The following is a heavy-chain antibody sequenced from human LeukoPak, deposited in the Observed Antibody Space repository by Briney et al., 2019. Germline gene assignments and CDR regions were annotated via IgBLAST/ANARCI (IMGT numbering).Heavy chain of an antibody. CDR2: IYYSGST. V-gene: IGHV4-59*01. J-gene: IGHJ4*02. CDR3: AREGHSSMDY. D-gene: IGHD6-19*01. Sequence: SETLSLTCTVSGGSISIYYWSWIRQPPGKGLEWICYIYYSGSTNYSPSLKSRVTISVDTSKSQFSLKLSTVTAADTAVYYCAREGHSSMDYWGQGTLVSVSS. CDR1: GGSISIYY.